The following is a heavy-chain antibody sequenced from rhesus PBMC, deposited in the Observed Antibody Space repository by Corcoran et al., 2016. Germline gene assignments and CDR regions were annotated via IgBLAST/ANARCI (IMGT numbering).Heavy chain of an antibody. D-gene: IGHD4-29*01. CDR2: AMSNVVST. Sequence: QVQLQESGPGLVKPSETLSLTCAVSCGSISSSNRWTWHRLQPGKVLEWIGVAMSNVVSTNNNPSLKSRDTISKDTAENQFSVKLSSVTASDSAVYYCARDPGGSSYFDYWGQGVLVTVSS. CDR3: ARDPGGSSYFDY. J-gene: IGHJ4*01. V-gene: IGHV4S19*01. CDR1: CGSISSSNR.